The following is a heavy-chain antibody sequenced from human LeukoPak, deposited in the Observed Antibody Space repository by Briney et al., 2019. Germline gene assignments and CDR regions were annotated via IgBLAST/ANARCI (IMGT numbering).Heavy chain of an antibody. CDR3: ARVLWFGEPPYNWFDP. V-gene: IGHV4-30-2*01. CDR2: FYHSGST. Sequence: SETLSLTCAVSGGSISSGGYSWSWIRQPPGKGLEWIGYFYHSGSTYYNPSLKSRVTISVDRSKNQFSLKLSSVTAADTAVYYCARVLWFGEPPYNWFDPWGQGTLVTVSS. D-gene: IGHD3-10*01. J-gene: IGHJ5*02. CDR1: GGSISSGGYS.